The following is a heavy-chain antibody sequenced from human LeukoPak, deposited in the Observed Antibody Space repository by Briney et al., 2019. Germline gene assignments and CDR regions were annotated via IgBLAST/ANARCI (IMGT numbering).Heavy chain of an antibody. V-gene: IGHV3-30*14. CDR3: ARFEAGTFDY. J-gene: IGHJ4*02. CDR1: GFTFNSYV. D-gene: IGHD6-19*01. CDR2: IADDGSNK. Sequence: GGSLRLSCAGSGFTFNSYVMHWVRQAPGTGLEWVAIIADDGSNKYYADSVKGRFTISRDNSKNTLYLQMNSLRAEDTAVYYCARFEAGTFDYWGQGTLVTVSS.